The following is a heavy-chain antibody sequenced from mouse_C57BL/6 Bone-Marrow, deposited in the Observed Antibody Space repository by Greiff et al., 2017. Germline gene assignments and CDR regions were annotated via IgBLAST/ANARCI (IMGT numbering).Heavy chain of an antibody. Sequence: EVMLVESGAELVRPGASVKLSCTASGFNIKDDYMHWVKQRPEQGLEWIGWIDPENGDTEYASKFQGKATITADTSSNTAYLQLSSLTSEDTAVYYCTTEDLGDAMDYWGQGTSVTVSS. CDR2: IDPENGDT. V-gene: IGHV14-4*01. CDR1: GFNIKDDY. J-gene: IGHJ4*01. CDR3: TTEDLGDAMDY.